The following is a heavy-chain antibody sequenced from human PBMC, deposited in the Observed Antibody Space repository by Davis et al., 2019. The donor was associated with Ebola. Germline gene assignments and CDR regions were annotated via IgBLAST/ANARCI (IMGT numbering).Heavy chain of an antibody. Sequence: MPSETLSLTCSVSGDSIASSPHYWSWIRQPPGKGLEWIGEINHSGSTNYNPSLKSRVTISVDTSKNQFSLKLSSVTAADTAVYYCAREVGYYGMDVWGQGTTVTVSS. CDR2: INHSGST. CDR1: GDSIASSPHY. D-gene: IGHD1-26*01. CDR3: AREVGYYGMDV. J-gene: IGHJ6*02. V-gene: IGHV4-39*07.